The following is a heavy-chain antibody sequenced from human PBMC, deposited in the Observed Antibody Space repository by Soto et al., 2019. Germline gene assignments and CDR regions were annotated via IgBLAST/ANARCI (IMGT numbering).Heavy chain of an antibody. J-gene: IGHJ3*02. D-gene: IGHD3-3*01. Sequence: QLHLVQSGAVVKKPGASVTVSCSASGYPVTAYYMHWVRQAPGRGLEWMGGINPATGAAKYTQTFTGRVTMTRDTSSSTVFMELSGLTSEDTAVFYCARGGGVGVAGSAAFDMWGQGTLVTVSS. CDR3: ARGGGVGVAGSAAFDM. CDR2: INPATGAA. V-gene: IGHV1-2*02. CDR1: GYPVTAYY.